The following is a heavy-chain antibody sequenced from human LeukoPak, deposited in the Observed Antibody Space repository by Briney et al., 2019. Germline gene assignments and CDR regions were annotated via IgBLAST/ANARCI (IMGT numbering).Heavy chain of an antibody. D-gene: IGHD1-1*01. CDR2: MDPTGSQK. CDR3: AIWTSGNY. V-gene: IGHV3-7*01. Sequence: GGSLRLSCADSPFTFNGSWMNWVRQAPGKGLEWVANMDPTGSQKRYVDSVRGRFTISKDNPGASLYLDMHSLRAEDTAIYYCAIWTSGNYWGRGTLVTVSS. CDR1: PFTFNGSW. J-gene: IGHJ4*02.